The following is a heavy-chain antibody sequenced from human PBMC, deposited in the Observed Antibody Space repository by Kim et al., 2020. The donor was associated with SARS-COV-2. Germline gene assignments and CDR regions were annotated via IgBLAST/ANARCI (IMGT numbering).Heavy chain of an antibody. V-gene: IGHV1-69*13. CDR2: IIPIFGTA. CDR3: ARDFWVESTDYDFWSSIRVGMDV. Sequence: SVKVSCKASGGTFSSYAISWVRQAPGQGLEWMGGIIPIFGTANYAQKFQGRVTITADESTSTAYMELSSLRSEDTAVYYCARDFWVESTDYDFWSSIRVGMDVWGQGTTVTVSS. D-gene: IGHD3-3*01. CDR1: GGTFSSYA. J-gene: IGHJ6*02.